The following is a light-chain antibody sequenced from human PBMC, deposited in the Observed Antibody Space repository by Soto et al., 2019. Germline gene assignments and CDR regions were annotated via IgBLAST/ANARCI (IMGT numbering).Light chain of an antibody. CDR1: QSISNS. V-gene: IGKV1-5*01. Sequence: DIQMTQSPSTLSASVGDRVTITCRASQSISNSLAWYQQKPGKAPNLLIYDASSLESGVPSRFSGSGSGTEFTLTISSLQPNDFATYYCQHYNNYSPTFGQGTKVEIK. CDR2: DAS. J-gene: IGKJ1*01. CDR3: QHYNNYSPT.